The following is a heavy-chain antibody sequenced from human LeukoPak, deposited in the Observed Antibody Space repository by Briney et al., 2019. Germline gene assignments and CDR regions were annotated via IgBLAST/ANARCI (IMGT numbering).Heavy chain of an antibody. CDR3: ARGQSGGTTGY. V-gene: IGHV1-2*02. J-gene: IGHJ4*02. Sequence: ASVTVSFKASGYTFTVYYMHWVRQAPGQGREWMGWINPNSGGTNYAQKFQGRVTMTRDTSISTAYMELSRLRSDDTAVYYCARGQSGGTTGYWGQGTLVTVSS. CDR1: GYTFTVYY. D-gene: IGHD1-1*01. CDR2: INPNSGGT.